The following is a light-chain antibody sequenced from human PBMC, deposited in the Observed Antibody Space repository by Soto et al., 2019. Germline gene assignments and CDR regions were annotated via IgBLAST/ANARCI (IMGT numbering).Light chain of an antibody. Sequence: DIQLTRSPSSLSASVGYRVTITCQASQDIANYLNWYQQKPGKAPKLLIYDASKLETGVPSRFTGSGFGTDFTFTISSLLPEDIATYYCQQFQNLPFTFGPGTTV. CDR1: QDIANY. V-gene: IGKV1-33*01. J-gene: IGKJ3*01. CDR3: QQFQNLPFT. CDR2: DAS.